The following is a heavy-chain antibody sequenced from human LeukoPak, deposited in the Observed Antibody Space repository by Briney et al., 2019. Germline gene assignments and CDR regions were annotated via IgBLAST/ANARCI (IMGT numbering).Heavy chain of an antibody. J-gene: IGHJ4*02. Sequence: PSETLSLTCAVYGVSFSGYYWSWIRQPPGKGLEWIGEINHSGSTNYNPSLKSRVTISVDTSKNQFSLKLSSVTAADTAVYYCAVGYDSSGYYEYYFDYWGQGTLVTVSS. V-gene: IGHV4-34*01. CDR3: AVGYDSSGYYEYYFDY. D-gene: IGHD3-22*01. CDR2: INHSGST. CDR1: GVSFSGYY.